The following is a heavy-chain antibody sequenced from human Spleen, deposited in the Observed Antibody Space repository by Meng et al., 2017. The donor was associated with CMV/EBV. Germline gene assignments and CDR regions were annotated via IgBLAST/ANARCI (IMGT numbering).Heavy chain of an antibody. CDR1: HI. CDR3: ARDGAPYYAFWSGYYEGNWFDP. J-gene: IGHJ5*02. CDR2: ISSSCSYI. V-gene: IGHV3-21*01. Sequence: HIMTWVPQAPGKRLECVSSISSSCSYIYYATSVKGRFTISRDHAKHSLYLPMNSLRAEDTAVYYCARDGAPYYAFWSGYYEGNWFDPWGQGTLVTVSS. D-gene: IGHD3-3*01.